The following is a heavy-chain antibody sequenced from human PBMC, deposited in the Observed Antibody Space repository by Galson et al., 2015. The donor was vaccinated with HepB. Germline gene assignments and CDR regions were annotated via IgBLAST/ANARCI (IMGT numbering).Heavy chain of an antibody. CDR3: ARARDVYSSWSLGD. Sequence: SLRLSCAASGFTFSNYGMHWVRQAPGKGLEWVAVIWYDGSNKYYADSVKGRFTISRDNSKNTLYLQMNSLRAEDTAVYYCARARDVYSSWSLGDWGQGTLVTVSS. J-gene: IGHJ4*02. CDR1: GFTFSNYG. D-gene: IGHD6-13*01. V-gene: IGHV3-33*01. CDR2: IWYDGSNK.